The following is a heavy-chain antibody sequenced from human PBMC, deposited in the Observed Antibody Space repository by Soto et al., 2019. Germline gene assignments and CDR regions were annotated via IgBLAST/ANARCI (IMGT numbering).Heavy chain of an antibody. CDR1: GGSISSYY. J-gene: IGHJ4*02. CDR2: IYYSGST. Sequence: LEILSLTCTVSGGSISSYYWSWIRQPPGKGLEWIGYIYYSGSTNYNPSLKSRVTISVDTSKNQFSLKLSSVTAADTAVYYCARSDILTGYYGSGPLDYWGQGTLVTVSS. V-gene: IGHV4-59*08. CDR3: ARSDILTGYYGSGPLDY. D-gene: IGHD3-9*01.